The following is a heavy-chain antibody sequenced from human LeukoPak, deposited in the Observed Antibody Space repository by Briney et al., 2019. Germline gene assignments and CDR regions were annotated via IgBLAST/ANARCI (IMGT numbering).Heavy chain of an antibody. D-gene: IGHD3-10*01. V-gene: IGHV3-21*01. CDR2: ISSSSSYI. CDR3: ARKGLYYGSGSYYAFDI. J-gene: IGHJ3*02. CDR1: GFTFSSYS. Sequence: TGGSLRLSCAASGFTFSSYSMNWVRQAPGKGLEWVSSISSSSSYIYYADSVKGRFTISRDNAKNSLYLQMNSLRAEDTAVYYCARKGLYYGSGSYYAFDIWGQGTMVTVSS.